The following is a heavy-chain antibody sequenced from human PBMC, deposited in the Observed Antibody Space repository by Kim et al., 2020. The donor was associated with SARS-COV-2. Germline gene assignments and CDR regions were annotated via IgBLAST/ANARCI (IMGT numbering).Heavy chain of an antibody. V-gene: IGHV3-9*01. CDR2: ISWNSGSI. CDR3: AKDSSRNFDWLLYGVPNWFDP. CDR1: GFTFDDYA. Sequence: GGSLRLSCAASGFTFDDYAMHWVRQAPGKGLEWVSGISWNSGSIGYADSVKGRFTISRDNAKNSLYLQMNSLRAEDTALYYCAKDSSRNFDWLLYGVPNWFDPWGQGTLVTVSS. J-gene: IGHJ5*02. D-gene: IGHD3-9*01.